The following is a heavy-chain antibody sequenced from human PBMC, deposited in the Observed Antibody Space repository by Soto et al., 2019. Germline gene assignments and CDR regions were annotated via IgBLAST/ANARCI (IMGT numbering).Heavy chain of an antibody. CDR3: ARADAAGMVFY. J-gene: IGHJ4*02. V-gene: IGHV4-30-2*01. CDR1: GGSISSGDYS. Sequence: SETLSLTCAVSGGSISSGDYSWSWIRQPPGKGLEWIGYIYHSGSTYYNPSLKSRVTISADRSKNQFSLKLSSVTAADTAVYYCARADAAGMVFYWGQGTLVTVSS. CDR2: IYHSGST. D-gene: IGHD6-13*01.